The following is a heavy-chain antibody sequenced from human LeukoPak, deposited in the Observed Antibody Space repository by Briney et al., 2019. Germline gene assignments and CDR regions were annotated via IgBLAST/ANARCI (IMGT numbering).Heavy chain of an antibody. D-gene: IGHD3-16*01. CDR3: ARDGGTDWYDP. CDR2: IKQDGSEK. CDR1: GFTISGHW. J-gene: IGHJ5*02. V-gene: IGHV3-7*01. Sequence: PGGSLRLSCAASGFTISGHWMTWVRQAPGKGLEWVANIKQDGSEKTYVDSVKGRFTISRDNAKNSMYLQMNSLRVEDTAIYYCARDGGTDWYDPWGQGTLVSVSS.